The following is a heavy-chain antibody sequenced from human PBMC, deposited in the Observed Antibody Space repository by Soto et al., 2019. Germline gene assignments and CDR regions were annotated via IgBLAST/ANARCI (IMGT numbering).Heavy chain of an antibody. Sequence: GGSLRLSCEASGFTFSGYGMHWVRQAPGKGLEWVAVISYYGTNEYYEDSVKGRFTISRDNAGNSLYLQMNSLRDEDTAVYYCVRDGSGNLYLNWFDPWGQGTLVTVSS. CDR1: GFTFSGYG. V-gene: IGHV3-30*03. J-gene: IGHJ5*02. CDR3: VRDGSGNLYLNWFDP. CDR2: ISYYGTNE. D-gene: IGHD6-19*01.